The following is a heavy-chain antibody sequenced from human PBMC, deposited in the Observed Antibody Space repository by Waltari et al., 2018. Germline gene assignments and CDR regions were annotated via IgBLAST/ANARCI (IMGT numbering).Heavy chain of an antibody. CDR1: GYVFTSDY. J-gene: IGHJ5*02. D-gene: IGHD6-19*01. V-gene: IGHV1-46*01. Sequence: QVQQVQSGAEVKNPGATVRVSCTASGYVFTSDYIHWVRQAPEQGLEWMGIINPRDGGTTYAQKFQGRVTMTRDTSTSTVYMELSSLRSEDTAVYYCGKDQGASGWNKGWLDPWGQGTLVTVSS. CDR3: GKDQGASGWNKGWLDP. CDR2: INPRDGGT.